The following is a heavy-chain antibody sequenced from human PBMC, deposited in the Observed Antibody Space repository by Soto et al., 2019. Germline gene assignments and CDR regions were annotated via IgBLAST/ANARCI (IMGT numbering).Heavy chain of an antibody. CDR3: ARDLRRITMIVVARSAFDI. D-gene: IGHD3-22*01. Sequence: ASVKVSCKASGYTFTGYYMHWVRQAPGQGLEWMGWINPNSGGTNYAQKFQGRVTMTRDTSISTAYMELRRLRSDDTAVYYCARDLRRITMIVVARSAFDIWGQGTMVTVSS. CDR1: GYTFTGYY. CDR2: INPNSGGT. J-gene: IGHJ3*02. V-gene: IGHV1-2*02.